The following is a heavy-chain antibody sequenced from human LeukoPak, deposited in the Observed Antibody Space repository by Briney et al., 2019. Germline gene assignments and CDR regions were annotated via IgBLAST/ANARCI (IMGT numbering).Heavy chain of an antibody. CDR2: IIPILGIA. D-gene: IGHD1-26*01. CDR1: GGTFGSYT. Sequence: SVKVSCKASGGTFGSYTISWVRQAPGQGLEWMGRIIPILGIANYAQKFQGRVTITADKSTSTAYMEVSSLRSEDTAVYYCARDQKVYSGSYYGAYYFDYWGQGTLVTVSS. CDR3: ARDQKVYSGSYYGAYYFDY. J-gene: IGHJ4*02. V-gene: IGHV1-69*04.